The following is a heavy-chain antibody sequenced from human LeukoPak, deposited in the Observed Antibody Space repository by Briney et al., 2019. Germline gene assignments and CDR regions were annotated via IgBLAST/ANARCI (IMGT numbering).Heavy chain of an antibody. D-gene: IGHD4-17*01. CDR2: IMPLFGTA. CDR3: ARDVHGDYGSGWFDP. J-gene: IGHJ5*02. CDR1: GGTFNNSA. V-gene: IGHV1-69*05. Sequence: ASVKVSRETSGGTFNNSAIGWVRQAPGQGLEWLGGIMPLFGTAGYAQKFQGRVTITKDESTRTVYLELTSLTSDDTAVYYCARDVHGDYGSGWFDPWGQGTLVSVSS.